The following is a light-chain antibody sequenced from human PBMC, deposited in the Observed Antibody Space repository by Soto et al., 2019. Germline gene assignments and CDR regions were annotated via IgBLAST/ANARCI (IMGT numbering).Light chain of an antibody. CDR1: TSNIGTNYD. V-gene: IGLV1-40*01. CDR3: QSYDSSLSGFVV. Sequence: QPVLTQPPSVSGAPGQRVTISCTGSTSNIGTNYDVRWYQQFPGTAPNLLIYGSSNRPSGVPDRFSGSKAGTSASLAITGLRAEDEAVYYCQSYDSSLSGFVVFGGGTKLTVL. J-gene: IGLJ2*01. CDR2: GSS.